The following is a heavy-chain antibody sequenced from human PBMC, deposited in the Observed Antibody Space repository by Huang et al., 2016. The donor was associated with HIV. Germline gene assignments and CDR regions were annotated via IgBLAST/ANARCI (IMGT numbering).Heavy chain of an antibody. D-gene: IGHD3-9*01. CDR1: GFTFSGFD. CDR3: ARRFDSADH. V-gene: IGHV3-30-3*01. CDR2: SSIDGHNN. J-gene: IGHJ4*02. Sequence: QVQLVESGGGVVQPGRSLSLSCAASGFTFSGFDMQWVRQAPGEGLEWVDVSSIDGHNNYYSGSVKGRFIISRDNSKDSLFLQMNSLRVEDTGLYFCARRFDSADHWGRGTLVTVSS.